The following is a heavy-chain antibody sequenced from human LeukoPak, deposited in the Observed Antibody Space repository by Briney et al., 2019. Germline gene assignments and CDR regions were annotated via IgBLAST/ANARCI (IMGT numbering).Heavy chain of an antibody. V-gene: IGHV4-61*01. D-gene: IGHD6-13*01. CDR2: IYYSGST. Sequence: KASETLSLTCTVSGGSVTYTNYYWSWIRQPPGKGLEWIGYIYYSGSTNYNPSLKSRVTISVDTSKNQFSLKLSSVTAADTAVYYCARDSSSWLDYWGQGTLVTVSS. CDR3: ARDSSSWLDY. J-gene: IGHJ4*02. CDR1: GGSVTYTNYY.